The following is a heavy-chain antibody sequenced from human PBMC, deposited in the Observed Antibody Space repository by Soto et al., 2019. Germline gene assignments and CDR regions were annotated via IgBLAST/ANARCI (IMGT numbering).Heavy chain of an antibody. CDR3: ARVYPSDTRYGYVGNNWFDP. CDR1: GGSVSSGDYY. J-gene: IGHJ5*02. Sequence: PSETLSLTCTVSGGSVSSGDYYWSWIRQPPGKGLEWIGNVYYSGNTYYNPSLKSRVIISVDTSKNQFSLKLTSVTAADTAVYYCARVYPSDTRYGYVGNNWFDPWGQGTLVTVSS. CDR2: VYYSGNT. V-gene: IGHV4-30-4*01. D-gene: IGHD5-18*01.